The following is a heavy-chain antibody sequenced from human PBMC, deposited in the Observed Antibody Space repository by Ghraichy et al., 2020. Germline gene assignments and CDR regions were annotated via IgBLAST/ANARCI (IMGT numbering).Heavy chain of an antibody. CDR2: IYPGDSDT. J-gene: IGHJ4*02. Sequence: GESLNISCKGSGYSFTNYWMGWVRQMPGKGLEWMGIIYPGDSDTRYSPSFQGQVTISADKSISTAYLQWSSLKASDTGMYYCARRSNYNYDYWGQGTLVTVSS. CDR3: ARRSNYNYDY. CDR1: GYSFTNYW. D-gene: IGHD5-24*01. V-gene: IGHV5-51*01.